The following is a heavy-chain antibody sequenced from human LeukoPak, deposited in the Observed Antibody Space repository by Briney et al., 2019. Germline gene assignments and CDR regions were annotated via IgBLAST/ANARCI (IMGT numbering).Heavy chain of an antibody. V-gene: IGHV4-34*01. D-gene: IGHD3-16*02. J-gene: IGHJ4*02. CDR1: GGSISNYY. Sequence: PSETLSLTCTVSGGSISNYYWSWIRQPPGKGLEWIGEMTHSGSTNYNPSLKSRVTISVDTSKNQFSLKLSSVTVADTAVYYCARRTFGGVIKYWGQGILVTVSS. CDR3: ARRTFGGVIKY. CDR2: MTHSGST.